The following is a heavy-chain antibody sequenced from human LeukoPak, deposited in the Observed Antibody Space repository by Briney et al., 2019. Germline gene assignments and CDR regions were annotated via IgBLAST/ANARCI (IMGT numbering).Heavy chain of an antibody. CDR3: AKSPKDVVVPAASNWFDP. CDR2: ISGSGGST. V-gene: IGHV3-23*01. Sequence: TGGSLRPSCAASGFTFSSYAMSWVRQAPGKGLEWVSAISGSGGSTYYADSVKGRFTISRDNSKNTLYLQMNSLRAEDTAVYYCAKSPKDVVVPAASNWFDPWGQGTLVTVSS. CDR1: GFTFSSYA. D-gene: IGHD2-2*01. J-gene: IGHJ5*02.